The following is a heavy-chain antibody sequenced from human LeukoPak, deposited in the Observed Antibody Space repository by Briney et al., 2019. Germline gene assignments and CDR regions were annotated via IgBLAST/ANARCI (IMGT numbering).Heavy chain of an antibody. CDR3: ARGPPNWGYDY. J-gene: IGHJ4*02. V-gene: IGHV1-8*02. CDR1: GYTFTSYG. D-gene: IGHD7-27*01. CDR2: MSPNSGDT. Sequence: ASVKVSCKASGYTFTSYGINWVRQATGQRPEWMGWMSPNSGDTGYAQKFQDRVTMTRNTSISTAYMELSSLRSDDTAVYYCARGPPNWGYDYWGPGTLVTVSS.